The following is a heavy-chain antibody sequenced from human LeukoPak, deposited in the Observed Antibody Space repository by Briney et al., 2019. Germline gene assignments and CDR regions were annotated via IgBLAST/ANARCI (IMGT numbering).Heavy chain of an antibody. CDR2: IRYDGSNK. CDR1: GFTFSSYG. J-gene: IGHJ4*02. D-gene: IGHD1-26*01. Sequence: TGGSLRLSCAASGFTFSSYGMHWVRQAPGKGLEWVAFIRYDGSNKYYADSVKGRFTISRDNSKNTLYLQMDSLRAEDTAVYYCARVGRLEGELLDAHAFDYWGQGTLVTVSS. V-gene: IGHV3-30*02. CDR3: ARVGRLEGELLDAHAFDY.